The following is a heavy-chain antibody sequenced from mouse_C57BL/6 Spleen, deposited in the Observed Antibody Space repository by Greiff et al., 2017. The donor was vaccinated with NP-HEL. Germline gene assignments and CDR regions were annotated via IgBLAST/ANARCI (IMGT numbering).Heavy chain of an antibody. J-gene: IGHJ1*03. D-gene: IGHD1-1*01. CDR1: GYTFTSYW. Sequence: QVQLQQSGAELVRPGTSVKLSCKASGYTFTSYWMHWVKQRPGQGLEWIGVIDPSDSYPNYNQKFKGKATLTVDTSSSTAYMQLSSLTSEDSAVYYCARETTVVRTLYWYFDVWGTGTTVTVSS. CDR3: ARETTVVRTLYWYFDV. CDR2: IDPSDSYP. V-gene: IGHV1-59*01.